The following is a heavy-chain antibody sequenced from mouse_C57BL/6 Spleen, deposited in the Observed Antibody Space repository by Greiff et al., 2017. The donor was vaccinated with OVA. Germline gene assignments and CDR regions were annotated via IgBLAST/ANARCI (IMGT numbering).Heavy chain of an antibody. Sequence: QVQLQQPGAELVMPGASVKLSCKASGYTFTSYWMHWVKQRPGQGLEWIGEIDPSDSYTNYNQKFKGKSTLTVDKSSSTAYMQLSSLTSEDSAVSYCARESIRYFYVWGTWTTVTVSS. CDR1: GYTFTSYW. J-gene: IGHJ1*03. V-gene: IGHV1-69*01. D-gene: IGHD2-10*02. CDR3: ARESIRYFYV. CDR2: IDPSDSYT.